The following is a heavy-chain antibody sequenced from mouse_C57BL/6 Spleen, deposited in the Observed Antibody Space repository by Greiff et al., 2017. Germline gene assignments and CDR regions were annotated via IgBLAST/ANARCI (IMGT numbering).Heavy chain of an antibody. CDR2: IHPNSGST. CDR1: GYTFTSYW. D-gene: IGHD2-2*01. V-gene: IGHV1-64*01. Sequence: QVQLQQPGAELVKPGASVKLSCKASGYTFTSYWMHWVKQRPGQGLEWIGMIHPNSGSTNYNEKFKSKATLTVDKSSSTAYMQLSSLTSEDSAVYYCARCPMVTTKRVFDYWGQGTTLTVSS. CDR3: ARCPMVTTKRVFDY. J-gene: IGHJ2*01.